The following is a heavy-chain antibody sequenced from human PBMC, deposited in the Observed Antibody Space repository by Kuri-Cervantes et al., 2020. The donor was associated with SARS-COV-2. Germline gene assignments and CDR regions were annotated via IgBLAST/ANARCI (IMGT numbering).Heavy chain of an antibody. Sequence: SETLSLTCAVSGASITSYYRSCVRRPPGKRPEQIGYIYHSGTTNYNPSLKSRVTMSVDTSKNQFSPELISVTAADTGVVYCARAVRPSTTVTPHYFDYWGQGTLVTVSS. D-gene: IGHD4-17*01. V-gene: IGHV4-59*08. CDR3: ARAVRPSTTVTPHYFDY. CDR2: IYHSGTT. CDR1: GASITSYY. J-gene: IGHJ4*02.